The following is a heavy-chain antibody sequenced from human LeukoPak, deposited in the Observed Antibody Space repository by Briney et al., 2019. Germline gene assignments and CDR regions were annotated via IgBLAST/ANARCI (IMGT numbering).Heavy chain of an antibody. CDR2: ISSSSSYI. Sequence: GSLRLSCAASGFTFSSYSMNWVRQAPGKGPEWVSSISSSSSYIYYADSVKGRFTISRDNAKNSLYLQMNSLRAEDTAVYYCASTMVPAAMDPYYYYMDVWGKGTTVTVSS. CDR3: ASTMVPAAMDPYYYYMDV. V-gene: IGHV3-21*01. D-gene: IGHD2-2*01. CDR1: GFTFSSYS. J-gene: IGHJ6*03.